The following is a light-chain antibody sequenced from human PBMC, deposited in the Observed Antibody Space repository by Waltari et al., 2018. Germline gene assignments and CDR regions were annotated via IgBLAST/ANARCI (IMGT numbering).Light chain of an antibody. CDR1: QDISNY. CDR3: QQYDNLPPLT. J-gene: IGKJ4*01. Sequence: DIQMTQSPSSLSASVGDRVTITCQASQDISNYLNWYQQKPGKAPKLLIYDASNLETGVPSRFSGSGSGTDFTFTISSLQPEEIATYYCQQYDNLPPLTFGGETKVEIK. CDR2: DAS. V-gene: IGKV1-33*01.